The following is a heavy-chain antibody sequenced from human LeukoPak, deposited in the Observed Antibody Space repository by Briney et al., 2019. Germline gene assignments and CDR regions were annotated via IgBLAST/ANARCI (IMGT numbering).Heavy chain of an antibody. J-gene: IGHJ5*02. CDR2: IKEDGSEK. CDR1: GFTFSSSL. CDR3: ARDRGSSSWYNWFDP. Sequence: GGSLRLSCAASGFTFSSSLMSWVRQAPGKGLEWVANIKEDGSEKYYVDSVMGRFTISRDNAKNSLYLQMNSLRAEDTAVYYCARDRGSSSWYNWFDPWGQGTLVTVSS. V-gene: IGHV3-7*01. D-gene: IGHD6-13*01.